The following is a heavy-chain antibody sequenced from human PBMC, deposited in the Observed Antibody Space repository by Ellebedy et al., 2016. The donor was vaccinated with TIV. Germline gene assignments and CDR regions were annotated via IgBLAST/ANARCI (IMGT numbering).Heavy chain of an antibody. V-gene: IGHV1-46*01. CDR2: INPNGGDT. CDR1: GYTFISYY. CDR3: VRDVAAAGAEYFRD. D-gene: IGHD6-13*01. Sequence: ASVKVSXXASGYTFISYYMHWVRQAPGQGLEWLGIINPNGGDTVYAQKFQGRVTMTRDTSTRTFYLDLSSLRSENTAVYYCVRDVAAAGAEYFRDWGQGTLVTVSS. J-gene: IGHJ1*01.